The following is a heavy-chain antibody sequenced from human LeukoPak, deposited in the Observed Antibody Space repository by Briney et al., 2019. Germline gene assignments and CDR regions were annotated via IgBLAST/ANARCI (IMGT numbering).Heavy chain of an antibody. CDR3: ARQGGSGSYDYFDY. CDR2: IYYSGST. Sequence: SETLSLTCTVSGGSISSYYWSWIRQPPGKGLEWIGYIYYSGSTNYNPSLESRVTISVDTSKNQFSLKLSSVTAADTAVYYCARQGGSGSYDYFDYWGQGTLVTVSS. CDR1: GGSISSYY. D-gene: IGHD3-10*01. J-gene: IGHJ4*02. V-gene: IGHV4-59*08.